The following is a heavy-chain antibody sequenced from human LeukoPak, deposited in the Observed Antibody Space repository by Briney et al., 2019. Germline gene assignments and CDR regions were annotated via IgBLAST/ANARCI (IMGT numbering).Heavy chain of an antibody. D-gene: IGHD3-10*01. V-gene: IGHV3-64D*06. CDR1: GFTFSRYA. J-gene: IGHJ4*01. CDR3: VKDGRGVAASGSKFDY. Sequence: PGGSLRLSCSASGFTFSRYALHWVRQAPEKGLDYVSAISSSGSSTYYADSVKGRFTISRDNSEDTLYLQMNSLRAEDTAVYYCVKDGRGVAASGSKFDYWGRGTLVTVSS. CDR2: ISSSGSST.